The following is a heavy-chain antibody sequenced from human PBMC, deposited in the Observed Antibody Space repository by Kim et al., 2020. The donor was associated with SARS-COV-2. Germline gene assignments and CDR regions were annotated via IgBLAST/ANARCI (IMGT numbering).Heavy chain of an antibody. J-gene: IGHJ4*02. Sequence: GGSLRLSCAASGFTFSIYAMHWVRQAPGKGLEWVAVISYDGSNKYYADSVKGRFTISRDSTKKTLYLQMNSLRAEDTAIYYCARGGSGREIDFWGQGTLVTVSS. CDR3: ARGGSGREIDF. CDR2: ISYDGSNK. V-gene: IGHV3-30-3*01. D-gene: IGHD3-10*01. CDR1: GFTFSIYA.